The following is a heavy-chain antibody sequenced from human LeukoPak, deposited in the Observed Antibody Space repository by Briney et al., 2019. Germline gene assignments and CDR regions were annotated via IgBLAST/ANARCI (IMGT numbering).Heavy chain of an antibody. J-gene: IGHJ5*02. D-gene: IGHD2-2*02. CDR2: ITGSSKYI. CDR3: ARDGCSSTSCYTSWFDP. Sequence: GGSLRLSCAASGFPYSTYVMSWVRQAPGGGLEWVSTITGSSKYIFFADSVKGRFTISRDNAKNSLYLQMNSLRVEDTAVYYCARDGCSSTSCYTSWFDPWGQGTLVTVSS. V-gene: IGHV3-21*04. CDR1: GFPYSTYV.